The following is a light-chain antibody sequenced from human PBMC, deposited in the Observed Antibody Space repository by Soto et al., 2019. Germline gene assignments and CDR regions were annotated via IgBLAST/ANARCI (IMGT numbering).Light chain of an antibody. Sequence: EIVLTQSPGTLSLSPGERATLSCRASQGVTSNYLAWYQQRPGQAPRLLIYAASTRATGIPARFSGSGSGTEFTLTISSLQSEDFAVYYCQQYNNWPPITFGPGTKVDIK. CDR1: QGVTSN. V-gene: IGKV3-15*01. CDR3: QQYNNWPPIT. CDR2: AAS. J-gene: IGKJ3*01.